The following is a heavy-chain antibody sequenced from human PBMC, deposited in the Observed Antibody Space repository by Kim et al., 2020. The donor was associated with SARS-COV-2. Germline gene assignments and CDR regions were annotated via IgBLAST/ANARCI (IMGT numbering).Heavy chain of an antibody. D-gene: IGHD2-15*01. V-gene: IGHV5-51*01. CDR3: ARLFKEDAPWVVAATYFDY. CDR1: GYSFTSYW. Sequence: GESLKISCKGSGYSFTSYWIGWVRQMPGKGLEWMGIIYPGDSDTRYSPSFQGQVTISADKSISTAYLQWSSLKASDTAMYYCARLFKEDAPWVVAATYFDYWGQGTLVTVSS. J-gene: IGHJ4*02. CDR2: IYPGDSDT.